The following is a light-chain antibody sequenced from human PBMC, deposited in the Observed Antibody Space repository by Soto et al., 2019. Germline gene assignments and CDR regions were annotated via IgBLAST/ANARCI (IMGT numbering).Light chain of an antibody. J-gene: IGLJ1*01. CDR1: XXXXGGYNY. CDR2: EVS. CDR3: SSYTSSSIDYV. Sequence: QSALTQPASVSGSPGQSITISCTGTXXXXGGYNYVSWYQQHPGKAPKLMIYEVSNRPSGVSNRFSGSKSGNTASLTISGLQAEDXADXYCSSYTSSSIDYVFGTGTKLTVL. V-gene: IGLV2-14*01.